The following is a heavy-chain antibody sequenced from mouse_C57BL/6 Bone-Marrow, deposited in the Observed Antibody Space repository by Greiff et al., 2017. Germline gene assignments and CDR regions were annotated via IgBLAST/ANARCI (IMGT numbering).Heavy chain of an antibody. CDR1: GYTFTDYE. CDR3: TRGGVLRGYFDV. CDR2: IDPETGGT. V-gene: IGHV1-15*01. J-gene: IGHJ1*03. Sequence: QVQLQQSGAELVRPGASVTLSCKASGYTFTDYEMHWVKQTPVHGLEWIGVIDPETGGTAYNQKFKGKAILTADKSSSTAYMELRSLTSEDSAVYYCTRGGVLRGYFDVWGTGTTVTVSS. D-gene: IGHD1-1*01.